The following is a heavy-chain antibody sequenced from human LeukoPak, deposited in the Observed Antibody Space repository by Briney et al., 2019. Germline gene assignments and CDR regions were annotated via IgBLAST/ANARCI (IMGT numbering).Heavy chain of an antibody. CDR3: ARDGYNWERSY. CDR1: GFTFSSYE. D-gene: IGHD5-24*01. Sequence: GGSLRLSCAASGFTFSSYEMNWVRQAPGKGLEWVSYISSSGSTIYYADSVKGRFTISRDNAKNSLYLQMNSLRAEDTAVYYCARDGYNWERSYWGQGTLVTVSS. CDR2: ISSSGSTI. V-gene: IGHV3-48*03. J-gene: IGHJ4*02.